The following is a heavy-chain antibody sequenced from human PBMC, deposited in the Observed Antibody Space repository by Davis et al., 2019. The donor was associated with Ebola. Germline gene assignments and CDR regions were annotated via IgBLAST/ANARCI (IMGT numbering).Heavy chain of an antibody. Sequence: ASVKVSCKASGYTFTSYDINWVRQATGQGLEWMGWMNPNSGNTGYAQKFQGRVTMTRNTSISTAYMELSSLSSEDTAVYYCASSMIDSGGSRARRRYYYYGMDVWGQGTTVTVSS. J-gene: IGHJ6*02. CDR2: MNPNSGNT. D-gene: IGHD2-15*01. V-gene: IGHV1-8*01. CDR1: GYTFTSYD. CDR3: ASSMIDSGGSRARRRYYYYGMDV.